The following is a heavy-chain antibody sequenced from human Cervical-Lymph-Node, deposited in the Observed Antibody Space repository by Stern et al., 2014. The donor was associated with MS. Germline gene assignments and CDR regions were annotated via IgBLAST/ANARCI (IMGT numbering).Heavy chain of an antibody. J-gene: IGHJ5*02. CDR1: GGTFSSYA. Sequence: MQLVESGAEVKKPGSSVKVSCKASGGTFSSYAISWVRQAPGQGLEWMGGIIPIFGTANYAQKFQGRVTITADESTSTAYMELSSLRSEDTAVYYCARATSPMVRGVIYWFDPWGQGTLVTVSS. D-gene: IGHD3-10*01. CDR3: ARATSPMVRGVIYWFDP. CDR2: IIPIFGTA. V-gene: IGHV1-69*01.